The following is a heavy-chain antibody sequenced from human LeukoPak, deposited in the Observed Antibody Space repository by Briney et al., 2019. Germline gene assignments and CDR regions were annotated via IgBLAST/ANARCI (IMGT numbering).Heavy chain of an antibody. CDR3: AKSVRGSRTHGY. D-gene: IGHD6-13*01. CDR2: LHADGSEM. J-gene: IGHJ4*02. V-gene: IGHV3-7*03. Sequence: GGSLRLSCAASGFSLSGYWMTWVRQAPGKGLEWVARLHADGSEMYYVDSVKGRFTISRDNAKNSLYLQMNSLRAEDTAVYYCAKSVRGSRTHGYWGQGTLVTVSS. CDR1: GFSLSGYW.